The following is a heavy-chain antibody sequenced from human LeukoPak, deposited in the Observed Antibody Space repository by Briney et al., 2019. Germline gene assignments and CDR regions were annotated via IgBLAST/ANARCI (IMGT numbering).Heavy chain of an antibody. Sequence: PGGSLRLSCAASGFTFDDYAMHWVRQAPGKGLEWVSLISWEGGSTYYADSVKGRFTISRDNSKNSLYLQMNSLRAEDTALYYCAKDISAYDILTGYVDYWGQGTLVTVSS. CDR3: AKDISAYDILTGYVDY. V-gene: IGHV3-43D*03. CDR2: ISWEGGST. CDR1: GFTFDDYA. D-gene: IGHD3-9*01. J-gene: IGHJ4*02.